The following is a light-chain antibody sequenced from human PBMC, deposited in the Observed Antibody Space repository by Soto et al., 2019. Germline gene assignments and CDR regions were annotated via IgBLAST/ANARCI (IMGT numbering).Light chain of an antibody. CDR1: QSVSSY. CDR2: DAS. V-gene: IGKV3-11*01. CDR3: QQRSNWPSIT. Sequence: EIVLTQSPGTLSLSPGERATLSCRASQSVSSYLAWYQQKPDQAPRLLIYDASNRATGIPARFSGSGSGTDFTLTISSLEPEDFAVYYCQQRSNWPSITFGQGTRLEIK. J-gene: IGKJ5*01.